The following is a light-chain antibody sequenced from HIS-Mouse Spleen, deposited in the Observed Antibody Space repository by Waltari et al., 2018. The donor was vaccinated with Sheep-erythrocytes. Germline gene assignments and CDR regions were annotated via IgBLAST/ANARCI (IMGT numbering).Light chain of an antibody. CDR2: EGS. V-gene: IGLV2-23*01. J-gene: IGLJ2*01. Sequence: QSALTQPASVSGSPGQSITISCTGPSSDAGSYNLVPWYQQHPGKAPKLMIYEGSKRPSGVSNRFSGSKSGNTASLTISGLQAEDEADYYCCSYAGSSTLVFGGGTKLTVL. CDR3: CSYAGSSTLV. CDR1: SSDAGSYNL.